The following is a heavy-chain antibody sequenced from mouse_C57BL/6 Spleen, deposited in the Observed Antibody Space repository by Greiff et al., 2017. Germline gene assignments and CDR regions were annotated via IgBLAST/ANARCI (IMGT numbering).Heavy chain of an antibody. CDR3: ARGGITTEAWFAY. D-gene: IGHD2-4*01. CDR2: INPSNGGT. Sequence: QVQLQQPGTELVKPGASVKLSCKASGYTFTSYWMHWVKQRPGQGLEWIGNINPSNGGTNYNEKFKSKATLTVDKSSSTAYMQLSSLTSEDAAVYYCARGGITTEAWFAYGGQGTLVTVSA. V-gene: IGHV1-53*01. CDR1: GYTFTSYW. J-gene: IGHJ3*01.